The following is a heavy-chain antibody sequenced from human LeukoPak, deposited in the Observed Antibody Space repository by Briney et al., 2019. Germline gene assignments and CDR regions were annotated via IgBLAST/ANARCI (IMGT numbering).Heavy chain of an antibody. CDR2: INPSTGGT. Sequence: ASVKVSCKTSGFTFTGYYIHWVRQAPGQRFEWLGWINPSTGGTDYAQNFQGRLTLTRDTSINTAYLELSSLRIDDTAVYYCAKGGRFLEWLRSHGVGAGVDYYYYYYMDVWGKGTTVTVSS. J-gene: IGHJ6*03. V-gene: IGHV1-2*02. CDR1: GFTFTGYY. CDR3: AKGGRFLEWLRSHGVGAGVDYYYYYYMDV. D-gene: IGHD3-3*01.